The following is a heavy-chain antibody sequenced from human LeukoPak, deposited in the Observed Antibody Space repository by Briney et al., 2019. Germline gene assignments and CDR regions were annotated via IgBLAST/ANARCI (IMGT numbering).Heavy chain of an antibody. Sequence: GGSLRLSCAASGFTFSNAWMSWVRQAPGKGLEWVGRIKSKTDGGTTDYAAPVKGRFTISRDDSKNTLYLQMNSLKTEDTAVYYCTTDHRAVPAGPSAYKALVDYWGQGTLVTVSS. CDR3: TTDHRAVPAGPSAYKALVDY. CDR1: GFTFSNAW. J-gene: IGHJ4*02. D-gene: IGHD2-2*01. CDR2: IKSKTDGGTT. V-gene: IGHV3-15*01.